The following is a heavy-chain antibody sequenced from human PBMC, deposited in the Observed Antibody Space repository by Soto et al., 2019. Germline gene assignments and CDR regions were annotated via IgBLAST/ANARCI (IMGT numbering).Heavy chain of an antibody. J-gene: IGHJ3*02. V-gene: IGHV3-23*01. D-gene: IGHD2-15*01. CDR3: ATTGGGHNDLLDI. Sequence: REALRVSWTASGVTFNNCAMSWVRQAPGKRLEWVSAISGSGGSTYYADSVKGRFTISRDNSKNTLYLQMNSLRAEDTAVYYCATTGGGHNDLLDICGQGSMV. CDR2: ISGSGGST. CDR1: GVTFNNCA.